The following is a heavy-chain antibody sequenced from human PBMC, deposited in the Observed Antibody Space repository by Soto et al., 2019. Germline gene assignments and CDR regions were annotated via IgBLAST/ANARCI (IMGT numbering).Heavy chain of an antibody. V-gene: IGHV6-1*01. Sequence: SQTLSLTCAISGDSVSSNSAAWNWIRQSPSRGLEWLGRTYYRSKWYNDYAVSVKSRITINPDTSKNQFSLQLNSVTPEDTAVYYXARELLWFGEGRYGMDVWGQGTTVTVSS. CDR3: ARELLWFGEGRYGMDV. CDR2: TYYRSKWYN. D-gene: IGHD3-10*01. CDR1: GDSVSSNSAA. J-gene: IGHJ6*02.